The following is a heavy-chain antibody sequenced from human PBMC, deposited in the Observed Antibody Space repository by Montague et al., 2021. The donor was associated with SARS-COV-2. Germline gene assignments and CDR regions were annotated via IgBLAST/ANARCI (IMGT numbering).Heavy chain of an antibody. V-gene: IGHV6-1*01. D-gene: IGHD2-15*01. CDR1: RDSVSSNIAA. CDR2: TYYRSWWRS. J-gene: IGHJ3*01. Sequence: CAISRDSVSSNIAAWNWIRQSPSRGLEWLGRTYYRSWWRSQYPGSLESRITISGDTSKNQFSLQLNSVSPEDTAVYYCASALYGDHWAFDVWGQGTMVTVSS. CDR3: ASALYGDHWAFDV.